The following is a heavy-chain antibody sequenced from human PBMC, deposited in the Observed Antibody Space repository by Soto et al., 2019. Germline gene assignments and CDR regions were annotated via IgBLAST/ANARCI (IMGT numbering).Heavy chain of an antibody. Sequence: PSQTLSLTCAISGDSVSSNSVVWNWIRQSPSRGLEWLGRTYYRSKWFYEYAESVRSRIAINPDTSKNQFSMQRNSVTPEDTVLYYFATGAFTVSPCPGFDYWGKGTPVPVS. D-gene: IGHD3-16*01. CDR1: GDSVSSNSVV. CDR2: TYYRSKWFY. V-gene: IGHV6-1*01. J-gene: IGHJ4*02. CDR3: ATGAFTVSPCPGFDY.